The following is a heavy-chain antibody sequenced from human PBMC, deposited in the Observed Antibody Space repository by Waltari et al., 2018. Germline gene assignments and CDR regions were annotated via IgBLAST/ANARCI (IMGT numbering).Heavy chain of an antibody. D-gene: IGHD3-22*01. V-gene: IGHV4-59*01. CDR3: ARDREDSSGYYYAGRRRDYYYYYMDV. CDR2: IYYSGST. J-gene: IGHJ6*03. Sequence: IGYIYYSGSTNYNPSLKSRVTISVDTSKNQFSLKPSSVTAADTAVYYCARDREDSSGYYYAGRRRDYYYYYMDVWGKGTTVTVSS.